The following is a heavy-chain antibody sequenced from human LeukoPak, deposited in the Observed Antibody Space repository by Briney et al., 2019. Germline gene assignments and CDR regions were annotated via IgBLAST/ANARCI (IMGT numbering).Heavy chain of an antibody. D-gene: IGHD3-10*01. V-gene: IGHV4-39*01. J-gene: IGHJ4*02. CDR2: INYSGST. CDR1: GGSVSSTYY. CDR3: ARYVVYGSGKYYFDY. Sequence: PSETLSLTCTVSGGSVSSTYYWSWIRQPPGKGLEWIASINYSGSTYYNPSLKSRVTISVDTSENQFSLKLSSVTAADTAVYYCARYVVYGSGKYYFDYWGQGTLVTVSS.